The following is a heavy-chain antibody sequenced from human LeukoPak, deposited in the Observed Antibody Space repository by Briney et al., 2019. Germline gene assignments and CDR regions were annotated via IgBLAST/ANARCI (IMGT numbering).Heavy chain of an antibody. V-gene: IGHV4-39*01. CDR1: GGSISSSRYH. J-gene: IGHJ4*02. CDR2: IYYSGNT. CDR3: ATTYSYTSGGYDY. D-gene: IGHD6-19*01. Sequence: SETLSLTCTVSGGSISSSRYHWGWIRQPPGKGLEWIGSIYYSGNTFYNPSLKSRVTISVDTSKNQFSLKVSSVTAADTAVYYCATTYSYTSGGYDYWGQGTLVTVSS.